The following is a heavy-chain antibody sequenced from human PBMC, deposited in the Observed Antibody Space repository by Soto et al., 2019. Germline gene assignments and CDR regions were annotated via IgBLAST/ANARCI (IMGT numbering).Heavy chain of an antibody. D-gene: IGHD3-3*01. V-gene: IGHV3-48*02. CDR2: ISSSSSTI. CDR1: GFTFSSYN. J-gene: IGHJ4*02. Sequence: EVQLVESGGGLVQPGGSLRLSCAASGFTFSSYNMNWVRQAPGKGLEWVSYISSSSSTIYYADSVKGRFTISRDNAKNSLYLQMNSLRDEDTAVHYCASPPTIVGVVPGDYWGQGTLVTVSS. CDR3: ASPPTIVGVVPGDY.